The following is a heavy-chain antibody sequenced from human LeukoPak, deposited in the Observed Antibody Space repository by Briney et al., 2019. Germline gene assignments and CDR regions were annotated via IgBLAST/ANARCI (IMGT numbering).Heavy chain of an antibody. CDR3: ARLTMVRGVI. CDR2: LYYSGNT. Sequence: SETLSLTCTVSGGSISSSSYYWGWIRQPPGKGLEWIGSLYYSGNTYYNPSLKSRVTISVDTSKNQFSLKLSPVTAADTAVYYCARLTMVRGVIWGQGTLVTVSS. CDR1: GGSISSSSYY. V-gene: IGHV4-39*01. D-gene: IGHD3-10*01. J-gene: IGHJ4*02.